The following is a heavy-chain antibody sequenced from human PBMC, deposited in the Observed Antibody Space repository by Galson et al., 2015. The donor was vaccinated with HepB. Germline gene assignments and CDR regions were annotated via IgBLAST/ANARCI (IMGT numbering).Heavy chain of an antibody. CDR2: IDPSDSYT. J-gene: IGHJ6*02. CDR3: AGHQSLTVVRGFIMTETNYYGIDV. CDR1: GYSFTSYW. D-gene: IGHD3-10*01. Sequence: QSGAEVKKPGESLRVSCKGSGYSFTSYWISWVRQMPGKGQEWMGRIDPSDSYTNYSPSFQGHVTISADKSISTDYLQWSSLKASDTAMFYCAGHQSLTVVRGFIMTETNYYGIDVWGQCTTVTVSS. V-gene: IGHV5-10-1*01.